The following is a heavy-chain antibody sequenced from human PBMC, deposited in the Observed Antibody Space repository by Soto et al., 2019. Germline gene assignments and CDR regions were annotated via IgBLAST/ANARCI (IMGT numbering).Heavy chain of an antibody. V-gene: IGHV5-10-1*01. J-gene: IGHJ6*02. Sequence: GESLKISCKGSGYSFTSYWISWVRQMPGKGLEWMGRIDPSDSYTNYSPSFQGHVTISADKSISTAYLQWSSLKASDTAMYYCARQGIAVAGQYYYYGMDVWGQGTTVTVS. CDR3: ARQGIAVAGQYYYYGMDV. D-gene: IGHD6-19*01. CDR2: IDPSDSYT. CDR1: GYSFTSYW.